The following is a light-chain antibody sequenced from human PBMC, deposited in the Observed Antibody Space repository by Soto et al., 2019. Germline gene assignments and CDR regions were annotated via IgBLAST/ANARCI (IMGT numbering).Light chain of an antibody. V-gene: IGLV2-14*01. CDR3: RSYTSSSTLV. CDR1: SSDVGGYNY. CDR2: DVS. Sequence: QTVLTQPASVCGSPGQSITISCTGTSSDVGGYNYVSWYQQHPGKAPKLMIYDVSNRPSGVSNRFSGSKSGNTASLTISGLQAEDEADYYCRSYTSSSTLVFGGGTQLTVL. J-gene: IGLJ2*01.